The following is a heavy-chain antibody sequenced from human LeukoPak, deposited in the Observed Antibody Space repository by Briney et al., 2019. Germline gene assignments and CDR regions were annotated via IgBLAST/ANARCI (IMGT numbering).Heavy chain of an antibody. D-gene: IGHD3-22*01. V-gene: IGHV4-34*01. J-gene: IGHJ4*02. Sequence: SETLSLTCAVYGGSFSGYYWSWIRQPPGKGLEWIGEINHSGSTNYNPSLKSRVTISVDTSKNQFSPKLSSVTAADTAVYYCARGTGYYDSSGYYSFDYWGQGTLVTVSP. CDR2: INHSGST. CDR3: ARGTGYYDSSGYYSFDY. CDR1: GGSFSGYY.